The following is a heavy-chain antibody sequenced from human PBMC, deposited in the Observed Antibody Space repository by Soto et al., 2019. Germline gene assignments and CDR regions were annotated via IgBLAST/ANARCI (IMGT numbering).Heavy chain of an antibody. CDR2: INHSGST. V-gene: IGHV4-34*01. CDR1: GGSFSGYY. D-gene: IGHD3-10*01. J-gene: IGHJ6*02. Sequence: PSETLSLTCAVYGGSFSGYYWTWIRQPPGTGLEWIGEINHSGSTNYNPSLKSRVTISVDTSKNQFSLKLSSVTAADTAVYYCARAGGYGSGSYYSPNYYYYYGMDVWGQGTTVT. CDR3: ARAGGYGSGSYYSPNYYYYYGMDV.